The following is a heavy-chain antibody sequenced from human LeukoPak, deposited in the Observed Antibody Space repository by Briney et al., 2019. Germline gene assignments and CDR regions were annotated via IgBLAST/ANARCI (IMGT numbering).Heavy chain of an antibody. Sequence: GGSLRLSCAASGFTVISTYMSWVRQAPGKGLEWVSIIYSGGATYSAASVKGRFTISRDNTKNTLYLQMNSLRAEDTAVYYCATFYGGNSRGAFDIWGQGTMVTVSS. D-gene: IGHD4-23*01. J-gene: IGHJ3*02. CDR2: IYSGGAT. V-gene: IGHV3-53*01. CDR3: ATFYGGNSRGAFDI. CDR1: GFTVISTY.